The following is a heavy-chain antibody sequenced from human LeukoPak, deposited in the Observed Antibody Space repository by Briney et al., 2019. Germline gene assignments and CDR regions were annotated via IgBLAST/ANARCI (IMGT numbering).Heavy chain of an antibody. V-gene: IGHV3-13*01. CDR2: IGTAGDT. CDR1: GFTFSSCD. CDR3: ARVSRSGYLDY. D-gene: IGHD1-26*01. J-gene: IGHJ4*02. Sequence: GGSLRLSCAASGFTFSSCDMHWVRQATGKGLEWVSAIGTAGDTYYPGSVKGRFTISRENAKNSLYLQMNSLRAGDTAVYYCARVSRSGYLDYWGQGTLVTVSS.